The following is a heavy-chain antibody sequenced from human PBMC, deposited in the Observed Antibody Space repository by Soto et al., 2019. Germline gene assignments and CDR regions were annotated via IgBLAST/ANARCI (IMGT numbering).Heavy chain of an antibody. V-gene: IGHV4-30-4*01. D-gene: IGHD2-2*01. Sequence: QVQLQESGPGLVKPSQTLSLTCTVSGGSISSGDYYWSWIRQPPGKGLEWIGYIYYSGSTYYNPSLKSRVTRSVDTSKNQFSLKLSSVTAADTAVYYCARGGSIVVVPAAMNYYYYGMDVWGQGTTVTVSS. CDR1: GGSISSGDYY. CDR2: IYYSGST. CDR3: ARGGSIVVVPAAMNYYYYGMDV. J-gene: IGHJ6*02.